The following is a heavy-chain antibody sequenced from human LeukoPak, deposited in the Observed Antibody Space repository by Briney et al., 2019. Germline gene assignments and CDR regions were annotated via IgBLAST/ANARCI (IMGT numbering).Heavy chain of an antibody. Sequence: GGSLRLSCAASGFTFSTYPMHWVRQAPGKGLEWVAVISYDGSNKYYADSVKGRFTVSRDNSKNTLYLQMNSLRAEDTAVYYCARDPGTINVGDYWGQGTLVTVSS. J-gene: IGHJ4*02. CDR3: ARDPGTINVGDY. D-gene: IGHD1-1*01. CDR2: ISYDGSNK. CDR1: GFTFSTYP. V-gene: IGHV3-30-3*01.